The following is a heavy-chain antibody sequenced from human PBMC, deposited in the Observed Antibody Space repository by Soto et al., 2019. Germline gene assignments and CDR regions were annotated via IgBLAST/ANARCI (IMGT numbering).Heavy chain of an antibody. J-gene: IGHJ3*02. CDR1: GYSFTSHW. CDR3: ARQGSGWYDAFDI. Sequence: PAESLTTSCQVSGYSFTSHWIVWVLQMPGKGLEWMGVIYPGDSDTRYSPSFQGQVTISADKSISTAYLQWSSLKASDTAMYYCARQGSGWYDAFDIWGQGTKVTVSS. D-gene: IGHD6-19*01. V-gene: IGHV5-51*01. CDR2: IYPGDSDT.